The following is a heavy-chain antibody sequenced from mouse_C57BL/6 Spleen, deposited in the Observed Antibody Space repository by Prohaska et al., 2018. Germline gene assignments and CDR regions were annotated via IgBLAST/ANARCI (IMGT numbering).Heavy chain of an antibody. V-gene: IGHV4-1*01. CDR3: ERKDYGSHFDV. CDR1: GIDFSRYW. Sequence: EVKLLQSGGGLVQPGGSLKLSCSASGIDFSRYWMRWVRRAPGKGLEWSGEINTERSTINYAPSLKDKCSSYRDNAKNTLYLQMSKVRSEDTALYDCERKDYGSHFDVWGTGTTVTVSS. CDR2: INTERSTI. D-gene: IGHD1-1*01. J-gene: IGHJ1*03.